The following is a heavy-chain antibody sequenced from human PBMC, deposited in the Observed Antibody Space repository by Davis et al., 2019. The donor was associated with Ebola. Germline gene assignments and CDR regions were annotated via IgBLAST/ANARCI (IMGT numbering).Heavy chain of an antibody. CDR1: GYIFTSYG. J-gene: IGHJ4*02. V-gene: IGHV7-4-1*02. CDR2: INTNTGNP. Sequence: AASVKVSCKASGYIFTSYGMNWVRQAPGQGLEWMGWINTNTGNPTYAQGVTGRFVFSLDTSVSTAYLQIISLKAEDTAVYYCARVVAVAGSWYVACWGQGTPVTVSS. CDR3: ARVVAVAGSWYVAC. D-gene: IGHD6-19*01.